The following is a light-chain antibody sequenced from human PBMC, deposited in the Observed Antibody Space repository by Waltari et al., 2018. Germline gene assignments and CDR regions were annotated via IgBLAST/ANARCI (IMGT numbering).Light chain of an antibody. CDR2: HVS. CDR1: SSDIGFYTF. Sequence: GTSSDIGFYTFVSWYQQHPGKAPKVMIYHVSNRPSGVSNRFSGSKSVNTASLTISGLQPEDEADYYCASETSTTTLYVFGSGTKVTVL. J-gene: IGLJ1*01. V-gene: IGLV2-14*03. CDR3: ASETSTTTLYV.